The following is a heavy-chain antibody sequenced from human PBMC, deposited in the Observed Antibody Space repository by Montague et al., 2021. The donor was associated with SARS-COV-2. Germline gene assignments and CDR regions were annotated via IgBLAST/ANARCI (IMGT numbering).Heavy chain of an antibody. V-gene: IGHV4-59*12. CDR2: IYYSGST. CDR1: GGSISSYY. CDR3: ARGQRQPFSFFGVLAGGPELKCYGLDV. Sequence: SETLSLTCTVSGGSISSYYWSWIRQPPGKGLEWIGYIYYSGSTNYNPSLKSRVTISVDTSKNQFSLKLSSVTAADTAVYFCARGQRQPFSFFGVLAGGPELKCYGLDVWGLGTTVTVSS. J-gene: IGHJ6*02. D-gene: IGHD3-3*01.